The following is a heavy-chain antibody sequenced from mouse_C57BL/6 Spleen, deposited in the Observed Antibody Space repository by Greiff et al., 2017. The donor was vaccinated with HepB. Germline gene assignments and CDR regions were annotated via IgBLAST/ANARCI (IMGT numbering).Heavy chain of an antibody. J-gene: IGHJ4*01. Sequence: EVQVVESGGGLVQPGGSMKLSCAASGFTFSDAWMDWVRQSPEKGLEWVAEIRNKANNHATYYAESVKGRFTISRDDSKSSVYLHMNSLRAEDTGIYYCTRPYYGNRMMDYWGQGTSVTVSS. CDR1: GFTFSDAW. CDR2: IRNKANNHAT. D-gene: IGHD2-10*01. CDR3: TRPYYGNRMMDY. V-gene: IGHV6-6*01.